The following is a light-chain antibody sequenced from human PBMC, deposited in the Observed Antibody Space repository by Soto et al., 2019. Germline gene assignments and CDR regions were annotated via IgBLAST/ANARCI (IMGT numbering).Light chain of an antibody. CDR1: QPISTF. CDR3: QQYLSIPRT. J-gene: IGKJ1*01. V-gene: IGKV1-8*01. Sequence: AVRVTQSPSSISASPGDRVTITCRASQPISTFLAWYQQRPGKAPNLLLYASSSLQSGVPSRFSGSGSGTDFTLTISNLQSEDFGTYYCQQYLSIPRTFGQGTKVEIK. CDR2: ASS.